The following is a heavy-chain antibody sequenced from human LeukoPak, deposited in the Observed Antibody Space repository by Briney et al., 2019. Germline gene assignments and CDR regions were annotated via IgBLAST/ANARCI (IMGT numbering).Heavy chain of an antibody. CDR3: ATAFYFDSSGPYWYFDR. D-gene: IGHD3-22*01. Sequence: GGSLRLSCAASGFTFTTYAMNWVRQAPGKGLEWVSAISGSWGSTYYADSVKGRFTISRDNSKNTLYLEVNSLRAEDTAVYYCATAFYFDSSGPYWYFDRCGRGTLVTAS. V-gene: IGHV3-23*01. J-gene: IGHJ2*01. CDR2: ISGSWGST. CDR1: GFTFTTYA.